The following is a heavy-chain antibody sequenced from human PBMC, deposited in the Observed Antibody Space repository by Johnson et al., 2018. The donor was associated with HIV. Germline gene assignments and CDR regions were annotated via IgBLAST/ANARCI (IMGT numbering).Heavy chain of an antibody. D-gene: IGHD3-10*01. CDR2: ISGRGITI. CDR1: GFTFSDSY. V-gene: IGHV3-11*04. Sequence: QVQLVESGGGLVKPGGSLRLSCAASGFTFSDSYMSWIRRAPGKGLEWVSYISGRGITIYYSDSVKGRFTISRDNAKNSLYLQMNSLGAEDTAMYYCARDLRFNRTVQGLIIISGVFDMWGQGTVVSVSS. J-gene: IGHJ3*02. CDR3: ARDLRFNRTVQGLIIISGVFDM.